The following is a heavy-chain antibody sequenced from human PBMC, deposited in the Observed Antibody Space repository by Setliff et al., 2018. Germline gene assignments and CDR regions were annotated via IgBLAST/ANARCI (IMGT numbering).Heavy chain of an antibody. D-gene: IGHD1-26*01. CDR1: GDSISSGDYF. Sequence: SETLSLTCTVSGDSISSGDYFWSWIRQPPGKGLEWIAYIYHSGSAYYNPSLKSRVTMSVDTSKNQFSLHLTSATAADTAVYYCAREVGTSTSSDAFDVWGQGMMVTVSS. J-gene: IGHJ3*01. CDR2: IYHSGSA. V-gene: IGHV4-30-4*08. CDR3: AREVGTSTSSDAFDV.